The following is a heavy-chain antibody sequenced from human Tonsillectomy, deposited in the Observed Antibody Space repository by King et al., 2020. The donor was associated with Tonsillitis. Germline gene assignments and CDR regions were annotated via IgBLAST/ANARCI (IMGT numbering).Heavy chain of an antibody. CDR3: ARHGSAYYVDY. CDR1: GFTFSSYG. CDR2: IHANTGIT. V-gene: IGHV3-23*03. J-gene: IGHJ4*02. D-gene: IGHD3-22*01. Sequence: VQLVESGGGLVQPGGSLRLSCEASGFTFSSYGMSWVRQAPGKGLEGVSLIHANTGITSYADSVRGRFTISRANSKNTLDLQMNSLRADDTAVYYCARHGSAYYVDYWGQGTLVTVSS.